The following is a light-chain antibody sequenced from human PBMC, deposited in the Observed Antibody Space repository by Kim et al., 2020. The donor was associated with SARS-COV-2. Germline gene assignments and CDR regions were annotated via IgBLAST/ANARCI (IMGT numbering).Light chain of an antibody. J-gene: IGLJ1*01. Sequence: GHSVTISCTGTSSDVGGYNYVSWYQQHPDKAPKFMIYDVSKRPSGVPDRFSGSKSGNTASLTISGLQAEDEADYYCCSYAGTYTYVFGTGTKVTVL. CDR3: CSYAGTYTYV. CDR1: SSDVGGYNY. V-gene: IGLV2-11*03. CDR2: DVS.